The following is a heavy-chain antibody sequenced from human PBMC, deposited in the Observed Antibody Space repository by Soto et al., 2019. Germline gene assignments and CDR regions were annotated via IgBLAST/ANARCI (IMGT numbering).Heavy chain of an antibody. D-gene: IGHD3-16*01. Sequence: SETLSLTCTVSGGSISSSSYYWGWIRQPPGKGLEWIGSIYYSGSTYYNPSLKSRVTISVDTSKNQFSLKLSSVTAADTAVYYCARQRVEEVRGYYYYMDVWGKGTTVTVSS. CDR3: ARQRVEEVRGYYYYMDV. CDR1: GGSISSSSYY. CDR2: IYYSGST. V-gene: IGHV4-39*01. J-gene: IGHJ6*03.